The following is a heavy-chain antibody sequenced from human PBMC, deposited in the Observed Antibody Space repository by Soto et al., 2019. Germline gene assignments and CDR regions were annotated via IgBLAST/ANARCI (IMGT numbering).Heavy chain of an antibody. J-gene: IGHJ3*02. CDR2: IYYSGST. D-gene: IGHD1-26*01. Sequence: QLQLQESGPGLVKPSETLSLTCTVSGGSISSSSYYWGWIRQPPGKGLEWIGSIYYSGSTYYNPSLKSRVTISVDTSKNQFSLKLSSVTAADTAVYYCARQGATGRLGAFDIWGQGTMVTVSS. CDR3: ARQGATGRLGAFDI. CDR1: GGSISSSSYY. V-gene: IGHV4-39*01.